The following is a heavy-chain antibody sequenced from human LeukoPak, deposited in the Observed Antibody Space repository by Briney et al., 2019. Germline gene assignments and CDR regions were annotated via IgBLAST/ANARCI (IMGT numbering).Heavy chain of an antibody. CDR3: ARAKLDDCGGVCDQYFQH. J-gene: IGHJ1*01. Sequence: ASVKVSCKASGYTFTGYYMHWVRQAPGQGLEWMRWINPNSGGTNFAQKFQGRVTLTRDTSINTAYVELSSLRSDDTAVYYCARAKLDDCGGVCDQYFQHWGQGTLVTVSS. D-gene: IGHD2-21*02. V-gene: IGHV1-2*02. CDR2: INPNSGGT. CDR1: GYTFTGYY.